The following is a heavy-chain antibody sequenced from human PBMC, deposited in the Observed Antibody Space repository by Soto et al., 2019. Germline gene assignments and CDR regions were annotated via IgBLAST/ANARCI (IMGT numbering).Heavy chain of an antibody. V-gene: IGHV3-23*01. D-gene: IGHD2-2*01. CDR2: ISGSAGST. CDR3: AKGTGSTSCEGFYY. CDR1: GCTFSSYA. J-gene: IGHJ4*02. Sequence: GGSLRLSCAASGCTFSSYAMSWVRRAPGKGLEWVSAISGSAGSTYLADSVKGRFTISRDNSKNTLYLQMNSLRAEDTAVYYCAKGTGSTSCEGFYYWGQGTLVTVSS.